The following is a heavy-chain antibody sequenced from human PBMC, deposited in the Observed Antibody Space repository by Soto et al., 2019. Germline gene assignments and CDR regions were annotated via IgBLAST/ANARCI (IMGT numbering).Heavy chain of an antibody. D-gene: IGHD2-2*01. J-gene: IGHJ4*02. CDR1: GASISGGYYY. CDR2: IYYTGNT. CDR3: ARATYDCSTYYLDY. Sequence: QAQLQESGPGLVKPSQNLSLTCTVSGASISGGYYYWTWIRQPPGKGLECIGSIYYTGNTDSNPSLESRLSISVDPSINQFAMRLTSVTAADTAIYYCARATYDCSTYYLDYWGQGTMVTVSS. V-gene: IGHV4-30-4*01.